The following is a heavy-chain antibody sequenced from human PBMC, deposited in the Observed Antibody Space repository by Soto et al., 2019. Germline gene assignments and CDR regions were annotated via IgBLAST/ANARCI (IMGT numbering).Heavy chain of an antibody. Sequence: ASVKVSCKVSGYTLTELSMHWVRQAPGKGLEWMGGFDPEDGETIYAQKFQGRVTMTEDTSTDTAYMELSSLRSEGTAVYYCATIRPYYDILTGYFGDYFDYWGQGTLVTVSS. CDR2: FDPEDGET. V-gene: IGHV1-24*01. J-gene: IGHJ4*02. CDR1: GYTLTELS. CDR3: ATIRPYYDILTGYFGDYFDY. D-gene: IGHD3-9*01.